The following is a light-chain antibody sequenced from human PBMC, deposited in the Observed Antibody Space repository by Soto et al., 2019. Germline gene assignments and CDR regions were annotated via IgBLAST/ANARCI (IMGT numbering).Light chain of an antibody. CDR3: QQSYSTPS. CDR1: QSISSY. V-gene: IGKV1-39*01. CDR2: SSS. J-gene: IGKJ3*01. Sequence: DLQMTQSPSFLSASVGDRVTITCRASQSISSYLNWYQQKPGNAPQLLIYSSSSLQSGVPSRFSGSGSGTDFTLTISSLQLEDFATYYCQQSYSTPSFGPGTKVDIK.